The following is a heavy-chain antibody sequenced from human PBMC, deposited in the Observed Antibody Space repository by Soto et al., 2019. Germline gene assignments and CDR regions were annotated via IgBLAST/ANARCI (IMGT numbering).Heavy chain of an antibody. D-gene: IGHD3-10*01. V-gene: IGHV4-31*03. CDR2: IYYSGST. J-gene: IGHJ3*02. Sequence: SETLSLTCTVSGGSISSGGYYWSWIRQHPGKGLEWIGYIYYSGSTYYNPSLKSRVTISVDTSKNQFSLKLSSVTAADTAVYYCARDRDGSGSYIPRDAFDIWGQGTMVTVSS. CDR3: ARDRDGSGSYIPRDAFDI. CDR1: GGSISSGGYY.